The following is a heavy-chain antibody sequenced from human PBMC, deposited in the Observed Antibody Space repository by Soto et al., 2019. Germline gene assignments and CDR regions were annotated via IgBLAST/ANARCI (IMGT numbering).Heavy chain of an antibody. Sequence: GGSLRLSCAASGFTFSSYAMSWVRQAPGKGLEWVSAISGSGGSTYYADSVKGRFTISRDNSKNTLYLQMNSLRAEDTAVYYCAKGGTCSGGSCYHLYYYYYYMDVWGKGTTVTAP. CDR3: AKGGTCSGGSCYHLYYYYYYMDV. CDR1: GFTFSSYA. D-gene: IGHD2-15*01. V-gene: IGHV3-23*01. CDR2: ISGSGGST. J-gene: IGHJ6*03.